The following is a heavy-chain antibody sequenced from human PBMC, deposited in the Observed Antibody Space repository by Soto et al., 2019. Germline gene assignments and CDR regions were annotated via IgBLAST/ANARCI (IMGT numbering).Heavy chain of an antibody. CDR3: ARAQFYSGSGNYHNLMFDP. CDR1: GGSIVGAGYS. Sequence: PSETLSLTCAVSGGSIVGAGYSWSWIRQPPGGGLDWIGYIYESGTILYNPSLKTRLTISLNWSDKQFSLTLNSVTAADTAVYYCARAQFYSGSGNYHNLMFDPWGQGTQVNVSS. J-gene: IGHJ5*02. V-gene: IGHV4-30-2*01. D-gene: IGHD3-10*01. CDR2: IYESGTI.